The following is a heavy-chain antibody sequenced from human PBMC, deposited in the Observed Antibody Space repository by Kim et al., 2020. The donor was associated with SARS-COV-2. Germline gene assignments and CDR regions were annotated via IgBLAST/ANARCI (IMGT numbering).Heavy chain of an antibody. CDR3: ARDLAFVDTAMVRGYYYYGMDV. J-gene: IGHJ6*02. V-gene: IGHV3-48*04. CDR1: GFTFSSYS. D-gene: IGHD5-18*01. CDR2: ISSSSTI. Sequence: GGSLRLSCAASGFTFSSYSMNWVHQAPGKGLEWVSYISSSSTIYYADSVKGRFTISRDNAKNSLYLQMNSLRAEDTAVYYCARDLAFVDTAMVRGYYYYGMDVWGQGTTVTVSS.